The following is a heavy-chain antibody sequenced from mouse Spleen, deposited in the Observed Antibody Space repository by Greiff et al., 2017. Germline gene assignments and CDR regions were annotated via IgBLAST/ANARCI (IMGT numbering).Heavy chain of an antibody. CDR1: GFSLTSYG. V-gene: IGHV2-4-1*01. J-gene: IGHJ3*01. CDR2: IWSGGST. CDR3: ARNSDGRFAY. Sequence: VQLQQSGPGLVQPSQSLSITCTVSGFSLTSYGVHWVRQSPGKGLEWLGVIWSGGSTDYNAAFISRLSISKDNSKSQVFFKMNSLQADDTAIYYCARNSDGRFAYWGQGTLVTVSA. D-gene: IGHD2-3*01.